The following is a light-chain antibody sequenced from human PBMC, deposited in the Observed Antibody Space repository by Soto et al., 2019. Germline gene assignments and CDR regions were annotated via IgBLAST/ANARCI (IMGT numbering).Light chain of an antibody. CDR3: QLYGISPH. Sequence: IMLTQSPGTLSLSPGERTTLSCRASQSISRYLAWYQQKPGQGPRLLIYGASSRATGTPDRFSGSGSGTDFTLTINRLEPEDFAVYYCQLYGISPHFGQGTRLENK. CDR1: QSISRY. V-gene: IGKV3-20*01. J-gene: IGKJ5*01. CDR2: GAS.